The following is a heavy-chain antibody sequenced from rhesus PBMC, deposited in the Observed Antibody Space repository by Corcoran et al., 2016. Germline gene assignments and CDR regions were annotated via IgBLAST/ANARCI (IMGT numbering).Heavy chain of an antibody. CDR3: ARQNNCNYVGYFDY. V-gene: IGHV4-99*01. CDR2: ISGSSGST. D-gene: IGHD1-26*01. J-gene: IGHJ4*01. CDR1: GYSISSGYY. Sequence: QVQLQESGPGLVKPSETLSLTCAVSGYSISSGYYWGWIRQPPGKVLEYIGYISGSSGSTYYNPSLKSRVTMSKDTFKNQLSLKLSSVTAAYTAVYYCARQNNCNYVGYFDYWGQGVLVTVSS.